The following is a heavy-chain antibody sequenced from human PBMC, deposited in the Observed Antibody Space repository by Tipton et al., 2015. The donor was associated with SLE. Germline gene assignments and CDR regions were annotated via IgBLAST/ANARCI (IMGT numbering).Heavy chain of an antibody. Sequence: QSGAEVKKPGASVEVSCEASGYTFTAYPLNWVRQAPGQGLEWMARINPKSGVTNYAQKFRGRVTVTRDTSINTVYMELTRLRSDDTAVYYCAKEWGVSPDAFDIWGQGTTLIVPS. CDR3: AKEWGVSPDAFDI. V-gene: IGHV1-2*06. J-gene: IGHJ3*02. D-gene: IGHD3-10*01. CDR2: INPKSGVT. CDR1: GYTFTAYP.